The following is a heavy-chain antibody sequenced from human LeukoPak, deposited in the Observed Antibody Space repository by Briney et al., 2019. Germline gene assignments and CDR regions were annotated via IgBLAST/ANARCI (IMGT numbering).Heavy chain of an antibody. Sequence: SVKVSCKASGGTFSSYAISWVRQAPGQGLEWMGGIIPIFGTANYAQKFQGRVTITADESTSTAYMELSSLRSEDTAVYYCARDRDCSSTSCYTEDIYNWFDPWGQGTLVTVSS. CDR1: GGTFSSYA. CDR3: ARDRDCSSTSCYTEDIYNWFDP. V-gene: IGHV1-69*13. J-gene: IGHJ5*02. D-gene: IGHD2-2*02. CDR2: IIPIFGTA.